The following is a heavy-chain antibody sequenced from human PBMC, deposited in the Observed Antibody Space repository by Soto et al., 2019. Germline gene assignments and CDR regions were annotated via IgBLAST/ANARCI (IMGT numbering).Heavy chain of an antibody. V-gene: IGHV4-4*07. Sequence: STNPYITRTVNGETISGYYWTWIRQSAGGGLKWIGRIYSSGSTNYNPSLKSRVTISLDTSMNHFSLRRSSVTAADTAVYYCARGQRFSDWFDPWGQGPLVTV. CDR1: GETISGYY. J-gene: IGHJ5*02. D-gene: IGHD3-3*01. CDR3: ARGQRFSDWFDP. CDR2: IYSSGST.